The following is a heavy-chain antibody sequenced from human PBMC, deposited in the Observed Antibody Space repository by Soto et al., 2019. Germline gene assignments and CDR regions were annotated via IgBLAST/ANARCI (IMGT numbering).Heavy chain of an antibody. D-gene: IGHD3-22*01. CDR2: FDPEDGET. Sequence: ASVKVSCKVSGYTLTELSMHWVRQAPGKGLEWMGGFDPEDGETIYAQKFQGRVTMTEDTSTDTAYMELSSLRSEDTAVYYCATLPGYDSSGYYYYFDYWGQGTLVTVSS. CDR3: ATLPGYDSSGYYYYFDY. CDR1: GYTLTELS. J-gene: IGHJ4*02. V-gene: IGHV1-24*01.